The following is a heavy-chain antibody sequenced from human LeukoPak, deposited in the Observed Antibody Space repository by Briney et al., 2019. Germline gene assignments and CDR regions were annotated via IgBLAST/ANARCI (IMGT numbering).Heavy chain of an antibody. CDR1: GYTFTSYA. CDR3: ARDLELPWATGTTTYDY. V-gene: IGHV1-3*01. Sequence: RASVKVSCKASGYTFTSYAMHWVRQAPGQRLEWMGWINAGNGNTKYSQKFQGRVTITRDTSASTAYMELSSLRSEDTAVYYCARDLELPWATGTTTYDYWGQGTLVTVSS. J-gene: IGHJ4*02. D-gene: IGHD1-1*01. CDR2: INAGNGNT.